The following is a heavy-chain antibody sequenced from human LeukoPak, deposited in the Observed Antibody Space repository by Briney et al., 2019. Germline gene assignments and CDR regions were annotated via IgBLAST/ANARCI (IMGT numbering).Heavy chain of an antibody. Sequence: SQTLSLTCAISGDTLSSNSAAWNWIRQSPSRGLELLGRTYYRSKWYNDYAVSVKSRITINPDTSKNQFSLQLNSVTPEDTAVYYCVRGNYVWGSYRTNWFDPWGQGNLVTVSS. D-gene: IGHD3-16*02. V-gene: IGHV6-1*01. CDR1: GDTLSSNSAA. CDR3: VRGNYVWGSYRTNWFDP. CDR2: TYYRSKWYN. J-gene: IGHJ5*02.